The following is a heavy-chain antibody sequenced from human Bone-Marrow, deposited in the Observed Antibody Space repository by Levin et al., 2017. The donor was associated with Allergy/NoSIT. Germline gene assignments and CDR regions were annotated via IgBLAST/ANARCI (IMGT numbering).Heavy chain of an antibody. CDR1: GFTVSSNY. Sequence: GGSLRLSCTASGFTVSSNYMSWVRQAPRKGLEWVSVIQSGGSTYYADSAKGRFTISRDISKNTLYLQMNSLRVEDTAVYYCARNGYSSSWYRHWGQGTQVTVSS. V-gene: IGHV3-53*01. D-gene: IGHD6-13*01. J-gene: IGHJ1*01. CDR2: IQSGGST. CDR3: ARNGYSSSWYRH.